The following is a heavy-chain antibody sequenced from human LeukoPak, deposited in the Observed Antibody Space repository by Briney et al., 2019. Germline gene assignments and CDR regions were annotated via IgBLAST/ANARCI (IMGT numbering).Heavy chain of an antibody. J-gene: IGHJ6*02. CDR1: GFTFSSYA. CDR2: ISYDGSNK. CDR3: ARERLDGMDV. V-gene: IGHV3-30-3*01. Sequence: PGRSLRLSCAASGFTFSSYAMHWVRQAPGKGLEWVAVISYDGSNKYYADSVKGRFTISRDNPKNTLYLQMNGLRAEDTAVYYCARERLDGMDVWGQGTTVTVSS.